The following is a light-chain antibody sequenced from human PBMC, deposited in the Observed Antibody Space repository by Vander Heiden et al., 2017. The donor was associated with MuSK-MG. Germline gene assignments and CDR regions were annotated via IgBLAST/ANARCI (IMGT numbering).Light chain of an antibody. J-gene: IGLJ3*02. V-gene: IGLV1-40*01. Sequence: QSVLTQPPSVSGAPGQRVTISCTGSSSNIGAGYDVHWYQQRPGTAPKLLIYGKSNRHSGVPERFSGSKSGTSASLAITGLQAEDEADYYCQSYDSSRSGWVFGGGTKLTVL. CDR3: QSYDSSRSGWV. CDR1: SSNIGAGYD. CDR2: GKS.